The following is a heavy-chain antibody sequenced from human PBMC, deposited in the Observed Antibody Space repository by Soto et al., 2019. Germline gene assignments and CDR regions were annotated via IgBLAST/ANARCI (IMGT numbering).Heavy chain of an antibody. CDR2: ISYDGSNK. V-gene: IGHV3-30-3*01. CDR3: AREIHSTYYGYFDY. J-gene: IGHJ4*02. CDR1: GFTFSSYA. Sequence: QVQLVESGGGVVQPGRSLRLSCAASGFTFSSYAMHWVRQAPGKGLEWVAVISYDGSNKYYADSVKGRFTISRDNSKNKLYLQMNSLRAEDTAVYYCAREIHSTYYGYFDYWGQGTLVTVSS. D-gene: IGHD3-10*01.